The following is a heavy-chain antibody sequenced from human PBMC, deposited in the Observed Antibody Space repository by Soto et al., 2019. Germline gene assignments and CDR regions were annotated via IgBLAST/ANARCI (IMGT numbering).Heavy chain of an antibody. D-gene: IGHD1-26*01. CDR3: ARSEQWTSRIDH. CDR1: GFTFSGYG. Sequence: VLLVESGGGVVQPGTSLRLSCVASGFTFSGYGMHWVRQAPGRGLEWLANIWYDGSEKYYVDSVKGRFTVSRDYSKKMLFLEMNSLRAEDTAIYYCARSEQWTSRIDHWGQGTLVTVSS. CDR2: IWYDGSEK. J-gene: IGHJ4*02. V-gene: IGHV3-33*01.